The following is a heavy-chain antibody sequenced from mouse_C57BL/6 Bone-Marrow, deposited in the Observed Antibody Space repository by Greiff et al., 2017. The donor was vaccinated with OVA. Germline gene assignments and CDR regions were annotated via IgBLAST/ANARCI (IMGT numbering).Heavy chain of an antibody. D-gene: IGHD2-13*01. V-gene: IGHV1-66*01. CDR2: IYPGSGGT. J-gene: IGHJ3*01. Sequence: QVQLQQSGPELVTPGASVQLSCKASGYPFPIYSLPWVKQRPGPGLEWIGWIYPGSGGTKYNEKFKGKATLTEDPSSSTAYMQLSSLTSEDSAVYSCADCDSAWFAYWGQGTPVTVSA. CDR3: ADCDSAWFAY. CDR1: GYPFPIYS.